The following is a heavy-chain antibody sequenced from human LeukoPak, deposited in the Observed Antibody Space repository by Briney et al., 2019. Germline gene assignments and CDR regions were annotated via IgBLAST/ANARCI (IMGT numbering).Heavy chain of an antibody. Sequence: SATLSLTCTVSGYSISRGYYRGWIRPPPGKGLEWIGSIYQSGSTYYNPSLKRRVTISVDTSKNQFSLTLSSVTAADTAVYYCARDRYFFDRSGYYYFDFWGPGTLVTVSS. CDR1: GYSISRGYY. CDR2: IYQSGST. CDR3: ARDRYFFDRSGYYYFDF. V-gene: IGHV4-38-2*02. J-gene: IGHJ4*02. D-gene: IGHD3-22*01.